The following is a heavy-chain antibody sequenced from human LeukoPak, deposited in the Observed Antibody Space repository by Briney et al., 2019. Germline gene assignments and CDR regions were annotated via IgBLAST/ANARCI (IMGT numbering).Heavy chain of an antibody. Sequence: GGSLRLSCAASGFTFSSYAMSWVRQAPGKGLEWVSAISGSGGSTYHADSVKGRFTISRDNSRNTLYLQMNSLRAEDTAVYYCAKEYDLASSGWDRWGQGTLVTVSS. D-gene: IGHD6-19*01. V-gene: IGHV3-23*01. CDR1: GFTFSSYA. CDR3: AKEYDLASSGWDR. CDR2: ISGSGGST. J-gene: IGHJ5*02.